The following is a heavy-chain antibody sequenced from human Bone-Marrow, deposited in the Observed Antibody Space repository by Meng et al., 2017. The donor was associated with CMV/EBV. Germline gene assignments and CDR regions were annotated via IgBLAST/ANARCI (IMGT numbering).Heavy chain of an antibody. CDR3: ARSRVTLRSNPVGWFDP. CDR1: GYTFTGYY. CDR2: INPNSGGT. D-gene: IGHD3-3*01. J-gene: IGHJ5*02. Sequence: ASVKVSCKASGYTFTGYYMHWVRQAPGQELEWMGWINPNSGGTNYAQKFQGRVTMTRDTSISTAYMELSRLRSDDTAVYYCARSRVTLRSNPVGWFDPWGQGTLVTVSS. V-gene: IGHV1-2*02.